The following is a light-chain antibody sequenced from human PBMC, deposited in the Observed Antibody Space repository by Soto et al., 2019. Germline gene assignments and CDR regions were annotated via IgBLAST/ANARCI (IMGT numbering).Light chain of an antibody. J-gene: IGKJ1*01. CDR1: QSISSY. V-gene: IGKV1-39*01. CDR3: QQSYSMPWT. CDR2: AAS. Sequence: DLHMMHAPSFITASVAHTVTMTCRTSQSISSYLNWYQQKPGKATKLLICAASSLQSGVPSRFSGSGSGTDFSLTINSLQPEDFETYYCQQSYSMPWTLGQGTKVDI.